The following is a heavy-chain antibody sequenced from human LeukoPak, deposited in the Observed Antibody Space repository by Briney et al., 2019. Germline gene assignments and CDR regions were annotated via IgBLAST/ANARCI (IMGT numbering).Heavy chain of an antibody. Sequence: GGSLRLSSAASGFTFSSYAMSWVRQAPGKGLEWVSAISGSGGSTYYADSVKGRFTISRDNSKNTLYLQMNSLRAEDTAVYYCAKSSPLRPDSYPNWFDPWGQGTLVTVSS. D-gene: IGHD3-22*01. V-gene: IGHV3-23*01. J-gene: IGHJ5*02. CDR2: ISGSGGST. CDR3: AKSSPLRPDSYPNWFDP. CDR1: GFTFSSYA.